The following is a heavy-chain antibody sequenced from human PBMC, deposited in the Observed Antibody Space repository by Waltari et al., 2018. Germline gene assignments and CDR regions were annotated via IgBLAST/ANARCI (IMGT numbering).Heavy chain of an antibody. V-gene: IGHV3-23*04. CDR3: AKDQGSEQQLVHHYYYGMDV. J-gene: IGHJ6*02. CDR2: ISGSGGST. Sequence: EVQLVESGGGLVQPGGSLRLSCAASGFTFSSYAMSWVRQAPGKGLEWVSAISGSGGSTYYADSVKGRFTISRDNSKNTLYLQMNSLRAEDTAVYYCAKDQGSEQQLVHHYYYGMDVWGQGTTVTVSS. D-gene: IGHD6-13*01. CDR1: GFTFSSYA.